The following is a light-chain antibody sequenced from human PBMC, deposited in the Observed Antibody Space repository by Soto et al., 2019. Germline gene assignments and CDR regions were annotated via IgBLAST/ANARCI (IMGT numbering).Light chain of an antibody. Sequence: VMTQSPLSMPVTPGEPASISCRSSQSLLHSNGHNSMDWYLQKPGQSPQLLTHLGANRASWVPDGFSGSGSGTDFTLKISRVEAEYVRVYYSTRAFGPGTKLEIK. CDR2: LGA. CDR3: TRA. J-gene: IGKJ2*01. V-gene: IGKV2-28*01. CDR1: QSLLHSNGHNS.